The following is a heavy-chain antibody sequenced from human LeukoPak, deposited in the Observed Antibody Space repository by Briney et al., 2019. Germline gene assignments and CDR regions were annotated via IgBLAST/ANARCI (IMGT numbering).Heavy chain of an antibody. J-gene: IGHJ4*02. CDR2: IKQDGSEK. Sequence: TGGSLRLSCAASGFTFSSYCMSWVRQAPGKGLEWVANIKQDGSEKYYVDSVKGRFTISRDNAKNSLYLQMNSLRAEDTAVYYCARVGYDFWSGYPWYFDYWGQGTLVTVSS. CDR3: ARVGYDFWSGYPWYFDY. V-gene: IGHV3-7*01. D-gene: IGHD3-3*01. CDR1: GFTFSSYC.